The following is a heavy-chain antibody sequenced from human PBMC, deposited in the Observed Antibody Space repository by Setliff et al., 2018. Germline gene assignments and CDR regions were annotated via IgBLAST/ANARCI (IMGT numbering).Heavy chain of an antibody. CDR3: ARDRKDYYDSSGYYYALAFDI. J-gene: IGHJ3*02. CDR1: GGSISSYY. CDR2: IYTSGST. Sequence: LSLTCTVSGGSISSYYWSWIRQPAGKGLEWIGRIYTSGSTNYNPSLKSRVTMSVDTSKNQFSLKLSSVTAADTAVYYCARDRKDYYDSSGYYYALAFDIWGQGTMVTVS. D-gene: IGHD3-22*01. V-gene: IGHV4-4*07.